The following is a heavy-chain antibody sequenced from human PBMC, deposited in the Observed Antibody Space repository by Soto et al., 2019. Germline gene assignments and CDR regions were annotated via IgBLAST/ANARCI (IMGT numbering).Heavy chain of an antibody. CDR1: GFTFGNFG. J-gene: IGHJ4*02. Sequence: QVQLVESGGGVVQPGRSLRLSCAASGFTFGNFGIHWVRQAPGKGLEWVADISSDGSRKFYADSVKGRFTISRDNSKNNLYLQMNRLRTEDTAVYLSARGGSGGNNCVYFALCGQGIVVTVSS. CDR2: ISSDGSRK. CDR3: ARGGSGGNNCVYFAL. D-gene: IGHD1-20*01. V-gene: IGHV3-30*03.